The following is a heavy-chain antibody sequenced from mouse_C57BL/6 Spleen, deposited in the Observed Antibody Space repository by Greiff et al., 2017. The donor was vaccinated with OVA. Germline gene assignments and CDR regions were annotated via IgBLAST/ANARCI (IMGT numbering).Heavy chain of an antibody. Sequence: EVQLQQSGPELVKPGASVKMSCKASGYTFTDYNLHWVKQSHGKSLEWIGYINPNNGGTSYNQKFKGKATLTVNKSSSTAYMEVRSLTSEDSAVYYCARKDYGSEGDYYLDYWGQGTTLTVSS. CDR3: ARKDYGSEGDYYLDY. CDR1: GYTFTDYN. V-gene: IGHV1-22*01. CDR2: INPNNGGT. J-gene: IGHJ2*01. D-gene: IGHD1-1*01.